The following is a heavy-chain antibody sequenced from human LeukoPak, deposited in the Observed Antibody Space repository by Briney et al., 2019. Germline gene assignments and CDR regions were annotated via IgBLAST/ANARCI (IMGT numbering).Heavy chain of an antibody. CDR3: ASSYYGSASTHYYYGMDV. Sequence: SVKVSCKASGGTFSSYAISWVRRAPGQGLEWMGGIIPIFGTANYAQKFQGRVTITADESTSTAYMELSSLRSEDTAVYYCASSYYGSASTHYYYGMDVWGQGTTVTVSS. CDR2: IIPIFGTA. D-gene: IGHD3-10*01. CDR1: GGTFSSYA. V-gene: IGHV1-69*13. J-gene: IGHJ6*02.